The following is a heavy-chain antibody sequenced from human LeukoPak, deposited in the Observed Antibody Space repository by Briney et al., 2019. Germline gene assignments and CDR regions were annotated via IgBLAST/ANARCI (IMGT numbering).Heavy chain of an antibody. J-gene: IGHJ4*02. CDR2: ISSSGSAM. Sequence: PGGSLRLSCAASGFTFSDFYMSWIRQAPGKGLEWVSYISSSGSAMYYADSMKGRFTFSRDNAKNSLYLQMNSLRAEDTAMYYCARLGKDTSMAPSDYWGQGTLVTVSS. V-gene: IGHV3-11*01. D-gene: IGHD5-18*01. CDR3: ARLGKDTSMAPSDY. CDR1: GFTFSDFY.